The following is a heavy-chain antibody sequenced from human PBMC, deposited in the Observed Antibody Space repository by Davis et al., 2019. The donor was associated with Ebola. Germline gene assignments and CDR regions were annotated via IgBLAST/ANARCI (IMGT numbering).Heavy chain of an antibody. D-gene: IGHD2-8*01. Sequence: PGGSLRLSCAASGFTFSSYAMSWVRQAPEKGLEWVSAISGSGGSTYYADSVKGRFTISRDNSKNTLYLQMNSLRAEDTAVYYCAKDCLLYVFYYGMDVWGQGTTVTVSS. CDR1: GFTFSSYA. CDR3: AKDCLLYVFYYGMDV. V-gene: IGHV3-23*01. J-gene: IGHJ6*02. CDR2: ISGSGGST.